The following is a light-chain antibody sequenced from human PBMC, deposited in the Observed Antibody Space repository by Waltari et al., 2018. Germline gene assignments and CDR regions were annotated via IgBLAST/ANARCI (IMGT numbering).Light chain of an antibody. CDR2: KAS. V-gene: IGKV1-9*01. CDR3: QQHTSNPRT. Sequence: DIQMTQSPSSLSASVGDRVTITCRASQGISSYLAWYQQKPGKAPKLLIYKASTLQSGVLSRFSGSGSGTDFTLTISSLQPEDFATYYCQQHTSNPRTFVQGTKVEIK. J-gene: IGKJ1*01. CDR1: QGISSY.